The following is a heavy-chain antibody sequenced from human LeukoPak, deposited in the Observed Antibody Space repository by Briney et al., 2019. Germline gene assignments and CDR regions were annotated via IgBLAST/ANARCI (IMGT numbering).Heavy chain of an antibody. CDR1: GFIFSNYY. D-gene: IGHD1-1*01. CDR2: IKQDGSEK. J-gene: IGHJ6*02. CDR3: AREERHYYYGMDV. Sequence: GGSLRLSCAASGFIFSNYYMNWVRQAPGKGLEWVAHIKQDGSEKNYVDSVKGRFTTSRDNAKNSLYLQMNSLRAEDTAVYYCAREERHYYYGMDVWGQGTTVTVSS. V-gene: IGHV3-7*03.